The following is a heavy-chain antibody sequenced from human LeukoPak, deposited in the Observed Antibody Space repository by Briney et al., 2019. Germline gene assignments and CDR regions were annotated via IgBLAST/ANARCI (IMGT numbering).Heavy chain of an antibody. CDR1: GFTFSSYE. J-gene: IGHJ4*02. D-gene: IGHD1-26*01. CDR3: ARAPLVGAMYGVVGFDY. CDR2: ISSSGSTI. Sequence: PGGSLRLSCAASGFTFSSYEMNWVRQAPGKGLEWVSYISSSGSTIYYADSVKGRFTISRDNAKNSLYLQMNSLRAEDTAVYYCARAPLVGAMYGVVGFDYWGQGTLVTVSS. V-gene: IGHV3-48*03.